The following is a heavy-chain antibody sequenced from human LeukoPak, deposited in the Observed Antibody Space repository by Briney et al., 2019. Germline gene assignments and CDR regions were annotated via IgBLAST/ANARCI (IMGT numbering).Heavy chain of an antibody. J-gene: IGHJ4*02. V-gene: IGHV6-1*01. Sequence: SQTLSLTCAISGDSVSSNSGAWNWIRQSPSRGLEWLGRTYYRSTWYKDYAVSVKSRLTINPDTSKNQVFLQLNSVTPEDTAVYYCARSGGSTDLDYWGQGTLVTVSS. D-gene: IGHD6-25*01. CDR3: ARSGGSTDLDY. CDR2: TYYRSTWYK. CDR1: GDSVSSNSGA.